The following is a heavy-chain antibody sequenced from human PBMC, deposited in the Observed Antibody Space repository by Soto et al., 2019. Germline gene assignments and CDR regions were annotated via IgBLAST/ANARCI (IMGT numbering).Heavy chain of an antibody. CDR3: AREIAAAGTSYYCYGMDV. CDR2: MWDDGSKK. Sequence: QVQLVGSGGGVVKPGRSLRLSCAASGFTFSSYGMHWVRQAPGKGLEWVAVMWDDGSKKYYADSVKGRFTISRDNSKNTLYLQMNSLRAEDTAVYYCAREIAAAGTSYYCYGMDVWGQVTTVTVSS. CDR1: GFTFSSYG. J-gene: IGHJ6*02. V-gene: IGHV3-33*01. D-gene: IGHD6-13*01.